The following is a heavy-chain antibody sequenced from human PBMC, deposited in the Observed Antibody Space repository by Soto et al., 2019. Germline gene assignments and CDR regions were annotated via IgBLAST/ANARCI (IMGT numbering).Heavy chain of an antibody. D-gene: IGHD3-10*01. CDR3: ARDREQYYYGSGSYYFDY. CDR2: IIPILGIA. CDR1: GGTFSSYT. Sequence: QVQLVQSGAEVNKPGSSVKVSCKASGGTFSSYTSSWVRQAPGQGLEWMGRIIPILGIANYAQKFQGRVTITADKSTSTAYMELSSLRSEDTAVSYCARDREQYYYGSGSYYFDYWGQGTLVTVSS. V-gene: IGHV1-69*08. J-gene: IGHJ4*02.